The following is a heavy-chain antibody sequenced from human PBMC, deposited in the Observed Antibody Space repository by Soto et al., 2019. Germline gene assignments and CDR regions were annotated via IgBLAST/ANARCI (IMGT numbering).Heavy chain of an antibody. Sequence: PGGALRLSFEASGFTFRNYIMHWVLQAPGKGLEWVAMILHDGKNEYAEHVKGRFTIPRDNSKSTLYMQMNSMRAEDTAVYYCERDTARAMVRIYYGMDVWGQGTTVTVSS. V-gene: IGHV3-30*04. CDR1: GFTFRNYI. CDR3: ERDTARAMVRIYYGMDV. J-gene: IGHJ6*02. D-gene: IGHD5-18*01. CDR2: ILHDGKNE.